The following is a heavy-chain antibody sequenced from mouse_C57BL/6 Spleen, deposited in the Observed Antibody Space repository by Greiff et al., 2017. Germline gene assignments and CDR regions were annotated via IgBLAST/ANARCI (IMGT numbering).Heavy chain of an antibody. D-gene: IGHD1-1*01. Sequence: QVQLQQPGAELVKPGASVKLSCKASGYTFTSYWMQWVKQRPGQGLEGIGEIDPSDSYTNYNQKFKGKATLTVDTSSSTAYMQLSSLTSEDSAVYYCANGGSSYYAMDYWGQGTSVTVSS. CDR2: IDPSDSYT. CDR3: ANGGSSYYAMDY. V-gene: IGHV1-50*01. CDR1: GYTFTSYW. J-gene: IGHJ4*01.